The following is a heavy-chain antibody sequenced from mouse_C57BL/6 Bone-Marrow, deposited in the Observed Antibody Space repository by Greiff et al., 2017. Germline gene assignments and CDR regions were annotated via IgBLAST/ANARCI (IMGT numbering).Heavy chain of an antibody. D-gene: IGHD1-1*01. V-gene: IGHV1-85*01. CDR2: IYPRDGST. J-gene: IGHJ1*03. CDR1: GYTFTSYD. Sequence: QVQLKESGPELVKPGASVKLSCKASGYTFTSYDINWVKQRPGQGLEWIGWIYPRDGSTKYNEKFKGKATLTVDTSSSTAYMELHSLTSEDSAVYFWARGGYYGSSYWYFDVWGTGTTVTVSS. CDR3: ARGGYYGSSYWYFDV.